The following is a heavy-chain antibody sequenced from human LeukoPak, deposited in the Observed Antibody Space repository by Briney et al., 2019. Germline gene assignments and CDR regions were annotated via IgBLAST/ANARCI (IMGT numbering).Heavy chain of an antibody. V-gene: IGHV3-9*03. D-gene: IGHD4-17*01. Sequence: GGSLRLSCAASGFTFDDYAMHWVRQAPGKGLEGVSGISWNSGSIGYADSVKGRFTISRDNAKNSLYLQMNSLRAEDMALYYCAKDSGYDDFYYFDYWGQGTLVTVSS. CDR1: GFTFDDYA. CDR3: AKDSGYDDFYYFDY. CDR2: ISWNSGSI. J-gene: IGHJ4*02.